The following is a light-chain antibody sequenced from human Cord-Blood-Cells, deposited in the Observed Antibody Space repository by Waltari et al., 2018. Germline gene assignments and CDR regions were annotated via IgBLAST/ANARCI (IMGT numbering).Light chain of an antibody. Sequence: QSALTQPASVSGSPGQSITISCTGTSSDVGGYNYVSWYQQHPGKAHKLMIYDVSNRPSGCSNSFSGSKSCNTASLTISGLQAEEEAEYYCSSYTSSSTWVFGGGTKLTVL. CDR3: SSYTSSSTWV. J-gene: IGLJ3*02. V-gene: IGLV2-14*01. CDR2: DVS. CDR1: SSDVGGYNY.